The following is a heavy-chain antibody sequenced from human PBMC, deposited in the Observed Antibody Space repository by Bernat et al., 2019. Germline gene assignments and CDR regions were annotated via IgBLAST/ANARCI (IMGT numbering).Heavy chain of an antibody. J-gene: IGHJ4*02. V-gene: IGHV4-31*03. Sequence: QVQLQESGPGLVKPSQTLSLTCTVSGGSISSAAYYWSWIRQHPGKGLEWIAYICYSGTTYYNPSLKSRVSISVDTSRNQFSLQLDSVTAADTAMYYCARKRDDGDYHFDYWGQGTLVTVSS. CDR3: ARKRDDGDYHFDY. D-gene: IGHD4-17*01. CDR2: ICYSGTT. CDR1: GGSISSAAYY.